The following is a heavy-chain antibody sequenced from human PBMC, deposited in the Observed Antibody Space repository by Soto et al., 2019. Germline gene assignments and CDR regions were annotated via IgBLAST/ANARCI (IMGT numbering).Heavy chain of an antibody. V-gene: IGHV3-73*01. CDR2: IRSKANSYAT. CDR1: GFTFSGSA. D-gene: IGHD1-26*01. CDR3: SRLPRNNWGAPFDF. J-gene: IGHJ4*02. Sequence: GGSLRLSCAASGFTFSGSAMHWVRQASGKGLEWVGRIRSKANSYATAYAASVKGRFTISRDDSKNTAYLQMNSLKTDDTAVYYCSRLPRNNWGAPFDFWGQGTMVTVSS.